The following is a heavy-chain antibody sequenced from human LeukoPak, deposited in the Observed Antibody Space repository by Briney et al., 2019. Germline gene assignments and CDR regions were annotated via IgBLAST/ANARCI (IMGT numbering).Heavy chain of an antibody. Sequence: SVKVSCKASGGTFSSYAISWVRQAPGQGLEWMGGIIPIFGTANYAQKFQGRVTITADESTSTAYMELSSLRSEDTAVYYCARDGYCTNGVCYTRQAFYGMDVWGQGTTVTVSS. CDR3: ARDGYCTNGVCYTRQAFYGMDV. D-gene: IGHD2-8*01. J-gene: IGHJ6*02. CDR1: GGTFSSYA. CDR2: IIPIFGTA. V-gene: IGHV1-69*01.